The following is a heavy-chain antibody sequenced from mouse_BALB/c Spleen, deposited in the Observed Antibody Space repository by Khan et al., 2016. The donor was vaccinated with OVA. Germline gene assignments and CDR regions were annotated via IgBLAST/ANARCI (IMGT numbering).Heavy chain of an antibody. CDR2: ISSGSSSI. CDR1: GFTFSRFG. J-gene: IGHJ2*01. Sequence: EVQLQESGGGLVQPGGSRKLSCAASGFTFSRFGMHWVRQAPEKGLEWVAYISSGSSSIYYADTVKGRFTISRDNPKNTLFLQMTSLRSEDTDMYYCARDSNFDYWGQGTTLTVSA. V-gene: IGHV5-17*02. CDR3: ARDSNFDY.